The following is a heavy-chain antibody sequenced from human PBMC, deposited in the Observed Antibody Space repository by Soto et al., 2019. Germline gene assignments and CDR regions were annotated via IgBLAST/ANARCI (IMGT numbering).Heavy chain of an antibody. J-gene: IGHJ6*02. CDR1: GFSLSTSGMC. D-gene: IGHD4-17*01. CDR2: IDWDDDK. V-gene: IGHV2-70*13. CDR3: ARLFLGVYGDYGGENYYGMDV. Sequence: SGPTLVNPTQTLTLTCTFSGFSLSTSGMCVSWIRQPPGKALEWLALIDWDDDKYYSTSLKTRLTISKDTSKNQVVLTMTNMDPVYTDPCYCARLFLGVYGDYGGENYYGMDVWGQGTTVTVSS.